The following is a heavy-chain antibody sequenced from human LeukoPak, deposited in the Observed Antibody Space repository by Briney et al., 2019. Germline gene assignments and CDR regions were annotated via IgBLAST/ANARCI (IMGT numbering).Heavy chain of an antibody. Sequence: SVKVSCKASGFTFTSSAMQWVRQARGQRLEWIGWIVVGSGNTNYAQKFQERVTITRDMSTSTAHMELSSLRSEDTAVYYCAAVSSISSPAAIPPWGQGTLVTVSS. CDR3: AAVSSISSPAAIPP. V-gene: IGHV1-58*02. CDR1: GFTFTSSA. D-gene: IGHD2-2*01. J-gene: IGHJ5*02. CDR2: IVVGSGNT.